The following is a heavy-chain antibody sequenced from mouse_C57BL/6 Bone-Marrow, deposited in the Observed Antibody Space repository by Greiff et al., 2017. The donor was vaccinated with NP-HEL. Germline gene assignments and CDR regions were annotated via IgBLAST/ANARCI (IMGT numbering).Heavy chain of an antibody. V-gene: IGHV1-64*01. CDR1: GYTFTSYW. J-gene: IGHJ1*03. CDR3: ATLITGDWYFDV. CDR2: IHPNSGST. D-gene: IGHD4-1*01. Sequence: QVQLQQPGAELVKPGASVKLSCKASGYTFTSYWMHWVKQRPGQGLEWIGMIHPNSGSTNYNEKFKSKATLTVDKSSSTAYMQLSSLTSEDSAVYYCATLITGDWYFDVWGTGTTVTVSS.